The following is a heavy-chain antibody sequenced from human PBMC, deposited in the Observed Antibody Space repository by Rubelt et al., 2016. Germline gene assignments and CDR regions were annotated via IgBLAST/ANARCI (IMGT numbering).Heavy chain of an antibody. J-gene: IGHJ4*02. CDR3: ARVFHCSGDTCREI. D-gene: IGHD2-15*01. CDR1: GGPFSGYY. V-gene: IGHV4-34*01. Sequence: QEQLKQWGAGLLEASETLSLTCAVYGGPFSGYYWSWIRQPPGKGLEWIGEINDSGTTNYNPSLKSRVTNSADTSKNQFTLKLSEVTAADTAVYYCARVFHCSGDTCREIWGQGTPVIVSS. CDR2: INDSGTT.